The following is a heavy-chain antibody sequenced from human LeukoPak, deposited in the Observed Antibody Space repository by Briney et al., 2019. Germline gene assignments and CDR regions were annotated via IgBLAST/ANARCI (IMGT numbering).Heavy chain of an antibody. CDR2: IYYSGST. CDR1: GGSISSYY. D-gene: IGHD2-2*01. Sequence: SETLSLTCTVSGGSISSYYWSWIRQPPGKGLEWIGYIYYSGSTNYNPSLKSRVTISVDTSKNQFSLKLSSVTAADTAVYYCALEQGYCSSTSCLNWFDPWGQGTLATVSS. V-gene: IGHV4-59*01. J-gene: IGHJ5*02. CDR3: ALEQGYCSSTSCLNWFDP.